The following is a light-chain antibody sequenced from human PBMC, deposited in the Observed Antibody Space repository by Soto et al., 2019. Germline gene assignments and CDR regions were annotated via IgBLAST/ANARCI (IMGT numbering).Light chain of an antibody. CDR3: QQYNGYSRT. Sequence: DIQLTHSPSTLSASVGDIVTITCRASQSIGDSLAWYQQKPGKAPYLLISDVSSLERGVPSRFSGSGSGTEFTLTISSMQPDDFATFYCQQYNGYSRTFGQGTKVDIK. CDR1: QSIGDS. CDR2: DVS. J-gene: IGKJ1*01. V-gene: IGKV1-5*01.